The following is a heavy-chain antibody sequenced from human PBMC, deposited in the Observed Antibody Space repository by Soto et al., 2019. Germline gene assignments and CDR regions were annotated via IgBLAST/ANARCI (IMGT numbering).Heavy chain of an antibody. D-gene: IGHD3-22*01. CDR2: ISYDGSNK. V-gene: IGHV3-30*18. CDR1: GFTFSSYG. Sequence: PGGSLRLSCAASGFTFSSYGMHWVRQAPGKGLEWVAVISYDGSNKYYADSVKGRFTFSRDNSTNTLYLQMNSLRAEATAGISCAKDPSHSFYYDTSGYTPHYYYYGMDVWGQGTTVTVSS. CDR3: AKDPSHSFYYDTSGYTPHYYYYGMDV. J-gene: IGHJ6*02.